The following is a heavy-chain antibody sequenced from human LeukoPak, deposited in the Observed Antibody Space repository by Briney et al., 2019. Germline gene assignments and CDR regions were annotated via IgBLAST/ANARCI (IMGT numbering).Heavy chain of an antibody. V-gene: IGHV3-23*01. CDR1: GFTFSSYA. Sequence: GGSLRLSCAASGFTFSSYAMSWVRQAPGKGLEWVSGISGSGGSTYYADSVKGRFTISRDNAKNSLYLQMNSLRAEDTAVYYCARDGSFYYYDSSGYSSFDYWGQGTLVTVSS. J-gene: IGHJ4*02. D-gene: IGHD3-22*01. CDR2: ISGSGGST. CDR3: ARDGSFYYYDSSGYSSFDY.